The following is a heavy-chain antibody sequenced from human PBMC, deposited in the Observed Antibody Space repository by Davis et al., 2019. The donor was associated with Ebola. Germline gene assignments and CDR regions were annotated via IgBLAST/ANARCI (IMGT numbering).Heavy chain of an antibody. J-gene: IGHJ6*02. Sequence: PSETLSLTCAASGFTFSSYSMNWVRQAPGKGLEWVSSISSSSSYIYYADSVKGRFTISRDNAKNSLYLQMNSLRAEDTAVYYCARITGYGMDVWGQGTTVTVSS. D-gene: IGHD1-20*01. CDR3: ARITGYGMDV. CDR1: GFTFSSYS. CDR2: ISSSSSYI. V-gene: IGHV3-21*01.